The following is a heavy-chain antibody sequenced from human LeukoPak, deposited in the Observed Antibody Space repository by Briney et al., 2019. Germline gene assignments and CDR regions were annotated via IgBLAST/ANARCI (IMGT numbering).Heavy chain of an antibody. CDR2: ISSSSSYI. D-gene: IGHD2-15*01. Sequence: GGSPRLSCAASGFTFSSYSMNWVRQAPGKGLEWVSFISSSSSYIYYADSVKGRFTISRDNAKNSLYLQMNSLRAEDTAVYYCARSGGYYFDYWGQGTLVTVSS. V-gene: IGHV3-21*05. J-gene: IGHJ4*02. CDR1: GFTFSSYS. CDR3: ARSGGYYFDY.